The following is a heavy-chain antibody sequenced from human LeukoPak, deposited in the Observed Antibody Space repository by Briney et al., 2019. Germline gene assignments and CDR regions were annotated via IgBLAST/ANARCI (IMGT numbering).Heavy chain of an antibody. CDR2: IYYSGST. CDR3: ARRRTNLAPSLFAPPYNWFDP. D-gene: IGHD3-10*01. J-gene: IGHJ5*02. V-gene: IGHV4-39*07. Sequence: PSETLSLTCTVSGDSISSSSYYWGWIRQPPGKGLEWIGSIYYSGSTYYNPSLKSRVTISVDTSKNQFSLKLSSVTAADTAVYYCARRRTNLAPSLFAPPYNWFDPWGQGTLVTVSS. CDR1: GDSISSSSYY.